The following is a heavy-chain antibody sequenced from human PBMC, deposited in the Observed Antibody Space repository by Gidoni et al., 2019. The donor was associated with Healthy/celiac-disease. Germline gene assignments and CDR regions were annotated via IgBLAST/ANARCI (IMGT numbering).Heavy chain of an antibody. J-gene: IGHJ3*02. V-gene: IGHV1-3*01. Sequence: NAGNGNTKYSQKFQGRVTITRDTSASTAYMELSSLRSEDTAVYYCARAKTVFDAFDIWGQGTMVTVSS. CDR3: ARAKTVFDAFDI. CDR2: NAGNGNT. D-gene: IGHD3-10*01.